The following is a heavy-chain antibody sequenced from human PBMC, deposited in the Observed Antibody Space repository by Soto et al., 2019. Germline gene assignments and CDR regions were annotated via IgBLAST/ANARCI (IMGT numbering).Heavy chain of an antibody. CDR1: GDSVSGNSAL. J-gene: IGHJ3*02. CDR3: ARHMRWVDTAGMDAFDI. Sequence: SQTLSLTCAVSGDSVSGNSALWNWIRQSPSRGLEWLGRIYYRSKWYTDYAVSVRSRIIIIADTSKNTMYLQMNSVRAEDTAIYYCARHMRWVDTAGMDAFDIWGQGTVVTVSS. D-gene: IGHD5-18*01. V-gene: IGHV6-1*01. CDR2: IYYRSKWYT.